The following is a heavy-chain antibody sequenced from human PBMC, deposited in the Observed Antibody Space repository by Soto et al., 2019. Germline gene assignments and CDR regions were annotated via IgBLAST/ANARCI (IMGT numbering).Heavy chain of an antibody. D-gene: IGHD2-21*02. CDR3: ASALQPPSYYYYYMDV. J-gene: IGHJ6*03. Sequence: QVQLVQSGAEVKKPGSSVKVSCKASGGTFSSYTISWVRQAPGQGLEWMGRIIPILGIANYAQKFQGRVTITADKSTSTAYMELSSQRTEDTAVYYCASALQPPSYYYYYMDVWGKGTTGTVSS. CDR1: GGTFSSYT. V-gene: IGHV1-69*02. CDR2: IIPILGIA.